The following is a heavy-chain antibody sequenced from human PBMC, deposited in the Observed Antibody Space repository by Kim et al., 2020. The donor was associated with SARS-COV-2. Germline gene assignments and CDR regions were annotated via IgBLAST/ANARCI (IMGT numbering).Heavy chain of an antibody. D-gene: IGHD6-13*01. J-gene: IGHJ6*02. V-gene: IGHV1-69*13. CDR3: ARALDGLGYSSSWYGGRVHYYGMDV. CDR2: IIPIFGTA. CDR1: GGTFSSYA. Sequence: SVKVSCKASGGTFSSYAISWVRQAPGQGLEWMGGIIPIFGTANYAQKFQGRVTITADESTSTAYMELSSLRSEDTAVYYCARALDGLGYSSSWYGGRVHYYGMDVWGQGTTVTVSS.